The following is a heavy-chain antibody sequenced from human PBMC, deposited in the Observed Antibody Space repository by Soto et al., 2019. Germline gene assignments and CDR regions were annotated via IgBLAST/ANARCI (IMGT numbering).Heavy chain of an antibody. CDR1: GYSFTSYW. V-gene: IGHV5-51*01. CDR3: GGGRYSVYVLYPLPQKEYYYYGMDV. J-gene: IGHJ6*04. Sequence: GESLKISCKGSGYSFTSYWIGWVRQMPGKGLEWMGIIYPGDSDTRYSPSFQGQVTISADKSISTAYLQWSSLKASDTAMYYCGGGRYSVYVLYPLPQKEYYYYGMDVWGKGTRVTVSS. CDR2: IYPGDSDT. D-gene: IGHD5-12*01.